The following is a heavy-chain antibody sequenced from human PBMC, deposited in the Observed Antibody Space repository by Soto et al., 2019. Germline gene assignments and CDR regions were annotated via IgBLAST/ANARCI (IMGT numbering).Heavy chain of an antibody. Sequence: EVQLVESGGGLVQPGGSLRLSCAASGFTFSTYAMHWVRQAPGKGLEYVSAISSNGGSTYYANSVKGRFTISRDNSKNTVYLQMGSLRADDMAVYYWARDPGGYYGYYYDGMDVWGQGTTVTVSS. D-gene: IGHD3-3*01. CDR1: GFTFSTYA. J-gene: IGHJ6*02. CDR3: ARDPGGYYGYYYDGMDV. CDR2: ISSNGGST. V-gene: IGHV3-64*01.